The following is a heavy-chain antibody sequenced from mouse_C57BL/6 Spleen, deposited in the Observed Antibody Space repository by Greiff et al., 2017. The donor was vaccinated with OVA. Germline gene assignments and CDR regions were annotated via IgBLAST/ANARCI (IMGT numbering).Heavy chain of an antibody. CDR2: IYPGDGDT. V-gene: IGHV1-82*01. D-gene: IGHD1-1*02. J-gene: IGHJ4*01. Sequence: QVQLQQSGPELVKPGASVKISCKASGYAFSSSWMNWVKQRPGKGLEWIGRIYPGDGDTNYNGKFKGKATLTADKSSSTAYMQLSSLTSEDSAVYFGARGWLRLYAMDYWGQGTSVTVSS. CDR3: ARGWLRLYAMDY. CDR1: GYAFSSSW.